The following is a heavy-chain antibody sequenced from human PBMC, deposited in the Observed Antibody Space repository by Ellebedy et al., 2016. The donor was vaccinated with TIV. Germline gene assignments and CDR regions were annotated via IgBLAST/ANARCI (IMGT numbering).Heavy chain of an antibody. J-gene: IGHJ3*01. V-gene: IGHV5-10-1*01. CDR2: TDPSDSYT. CDR3: AGRRHYDSSGENFDV. Sequence: GESLKISCVGFGFTFSNYAIHWVRQLPGNGLEWMARTDPSDSYTDYRPSFQGHVTVSADKSISTAYLQWDSLKDSDTAMYYCAGRRHYDSSGENFDVWGQGTMIIVSS. CDR1: GFTFSNYA. D-gene: IGHD3-22*01.